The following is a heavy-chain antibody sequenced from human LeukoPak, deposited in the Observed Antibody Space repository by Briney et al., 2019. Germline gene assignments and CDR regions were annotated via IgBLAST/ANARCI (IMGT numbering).Heavy chain of an antibody. D-gene: IGHD2-2*01. Sequence: PGRSLRLSCTASGFTFSSYAMHWVRQAPGKGLEWVAIISYDGSNKYYPDSVKGRFNISRDNSKNTLYLQMNSLRAEDTAVYYCARVTRMVVAVPAANEPSYYYYYVDVWGKGTTVTVSS. CDR2: ISYDGSNK. V-gene: IGHV3-30-3*01. J-gene: IGHJ6*03. CDR3: ARVTRMVVAVPAANEPSYYYYYVDV. CDR1: GFTFSSYA.